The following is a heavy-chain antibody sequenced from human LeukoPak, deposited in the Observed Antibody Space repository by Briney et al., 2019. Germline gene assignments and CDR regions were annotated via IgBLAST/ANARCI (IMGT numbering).Heavy chain of an antibody. D-gene: IGHD1-26*01. CDR1: GGSISSYY. CDR2: IYYSGST. Sequence: SETLSLTCTVSGGSISSYYWGWIRQPPGKGLECIGSIYYSGSTYYNPSLKSRVTISVDTSKNQFSLKLSSVTAADTAVYYCARQAEYSGSYGHWGQGTLVTVSS. CDR3: ARQAEYSGSYGH. V-gene: IGHV4-39*01. J-gene: IGHJ4*02.